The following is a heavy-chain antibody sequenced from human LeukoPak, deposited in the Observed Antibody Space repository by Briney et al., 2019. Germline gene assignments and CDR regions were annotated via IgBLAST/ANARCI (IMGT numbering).Heavy chain of an antibody. V-gene: IGHV3-9*01. D-gene: IGHD4-11*01. CDR3: ARDGVDYSFEY. CDR2: ISWNSGSI. J-gene: IGHJ4*02. CDR1: GFTFDDYA. Sequence: GGSLRLSCAASGFTFDDYAMHWVRQAPGKGLEWVSGISWNSGSIGYADSVEGRFTISRDNSKNTLYLQMNSLRAEDTAVYYCARDGVDYSFEYWGQGTLVTVSS.